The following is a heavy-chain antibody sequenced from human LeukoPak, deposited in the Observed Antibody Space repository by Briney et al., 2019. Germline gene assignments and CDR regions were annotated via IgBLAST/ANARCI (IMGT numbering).Heavy chain of an antibody. V-gene: IGHV4-59*12. CDR2: IYYSGST. Sequence: PSETLSLTCTVFGGSISTYYWTWIRQPPGKGLEWIGYIYYSGSTNYNPSLKSRVTISVDTSKNQFSLKLSSVAAADTATYFCSRESGPFCPFGYWGQGALVIVSS. J-gene: IGHJ4*02. D-gene: IGHD1-26*01. CDR1: GGSISTYY. CDR3: SRESGPFCPFGY.